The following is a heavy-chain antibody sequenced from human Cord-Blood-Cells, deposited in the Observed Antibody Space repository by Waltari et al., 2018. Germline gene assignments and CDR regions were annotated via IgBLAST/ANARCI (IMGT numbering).Heavy chain of an antibody. CDR3: ARRGVADY. V-gene: IGHV3-7*01. CDR2: IKQDGSEK. Sequence: EVQLVESGGGLVQPGGSLRLSCAASGFPFSSYWMSWVRQAPGKGLEWVANIKQDGSEKYYVDSVKGRFTISRDNAKNSLYLQMNSLRAEDTAVYYCARRGVADYWGQGTLVTVSS. J-gene: IGHJ4*02. D-gene: IGHD3-10*01. CDR1: GFPFSSYW.